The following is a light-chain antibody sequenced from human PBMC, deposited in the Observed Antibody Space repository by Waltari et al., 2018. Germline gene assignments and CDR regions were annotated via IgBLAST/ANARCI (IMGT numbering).Light chain of an antibody. Sequence: DIQMTQSPSSLSASVGGRVTITCRASQGIRNDLGWFQLKQGKAPNRLIYAAFRLQSGVPARFSGSGFGTEFTLTISSLQPEDFATYGGRQHNSYPRTFSQGTKVDI. J-gene: IGKJ1*01. V-gene: IGKV1-17*01. CDR2: AAF. CDR1: QGIRND. CDR3: RQHNSYPRT.